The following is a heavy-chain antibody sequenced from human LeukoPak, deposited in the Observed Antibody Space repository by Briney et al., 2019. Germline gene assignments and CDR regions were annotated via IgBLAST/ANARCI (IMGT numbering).Heavy chain of an antibody. Sequence: ASVKVSCKVSGYTLTELSMHWVRQAPGKGLEWMGGFDPEDGETIYAQKFQGRVTMTEDTSTDTAYMELSSLRSEDTAVYYCATGGRGLDGDTHAFDIWGQGTMVTVSS. V-gene: IGHV1-24*01. D-gene: IGHD4-17*01. CDR3: ATGGRGLDGDTHAFDI. CDR1: GYTLTELS. CDR2: FDPEDGET. J-gene: IGHJ3*02.